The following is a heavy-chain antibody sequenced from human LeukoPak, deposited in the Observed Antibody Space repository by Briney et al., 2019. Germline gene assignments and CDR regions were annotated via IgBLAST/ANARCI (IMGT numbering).Heavy chain of an antibody. CDR3: ARALGCRGYDYGWYYDY. CDR2: INPRGGGT. CDR1: GYTFTSYY. J-gene: IGHJ4*02. V-gene: IGHV1-46*01. Sequence: ASVKVSCKASGYTFTSYYIHWVRQAPGQGLEWMGIINPRGGGTRYAQKFQGRVTMTSDTSTTTVYMELSSLRSEDTAVYYCARALGCRGYDYGWYYDYWGQGTLVTVSS. D-gene: IGHD5-12*01.